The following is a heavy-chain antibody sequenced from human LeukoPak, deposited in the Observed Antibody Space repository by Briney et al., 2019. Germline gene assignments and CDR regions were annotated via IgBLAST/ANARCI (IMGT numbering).Heavy chain of an antibody. Sequence: GESLQISCKGSGYSFTSYWIGWVRQMPGKGLEWMGIIYPGDSDTRYSPSFQGQVTISADKSISTAYLQWSSLKASDTAMYYCARTALPIAVAGTREENFDYWGQGTLVTVSS. V-gene: IGHV5-51*01. CDR3: ARTALPIAVAGTREENFDY. CDR1: GYSFTSYW. D-gene: IGHD6-19*01. J-gene: IGHJ4*02. CDR2: IYPGDSDT.